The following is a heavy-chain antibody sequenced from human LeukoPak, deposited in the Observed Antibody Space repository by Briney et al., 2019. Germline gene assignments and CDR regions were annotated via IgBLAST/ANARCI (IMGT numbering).Heavy chain of an antibody. J-gene: IGHJ5*02. D-gene: IGHD3-3*01. CDR1: GGTFISYT. CDR3: ARYDRTASFDH. V-gene: IGHV1-69*02. Sequence: SSVKVSCKASGGTFISYTISWVRQAPGQGLEWMGRIIPILGIANYAQKFQGRVTITADKSTSTAYMELSSLRSEDTAVYYCARYDRTASFDHWGQGTLVTVSS. CDR2: IIPILGIA.